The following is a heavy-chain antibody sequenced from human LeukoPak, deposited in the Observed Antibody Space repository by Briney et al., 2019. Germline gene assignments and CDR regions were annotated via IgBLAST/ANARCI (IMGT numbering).Heavy chain of an antibody. CDR1: GGSVTSYY. CDR2: IHTTGST. D-gene: IGHD2-15*01. Sequence: PSDTLSLTCTVSGGSVTSYYLTWTRQPAGKAPEGIGRIHTTGSTNYNPSLKSRLPMTLDKSKKQFSLTVTSMTAADTALSYCARGGGNRHFDSWGQGILVPASS. J-gene: IGHJ4*02. V-gene: IGHV4-4*07. CDR3: ARGGGNRHFDS.